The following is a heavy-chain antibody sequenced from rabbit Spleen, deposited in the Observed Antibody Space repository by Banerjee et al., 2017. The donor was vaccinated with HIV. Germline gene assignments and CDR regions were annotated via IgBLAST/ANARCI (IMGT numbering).Heavy chain of an antibody. Sequence: QSLEESGGGLVQPEGSLALTCKASGFSFSSSDYICWVSQAPGKGLEWISCIAGSSSGFTYSATWAKGRFTCSKTSSTTVTLQMTSLTVADTATYFCARGVSAGYDLYGYVPFYFNLWGPGTLVTVS. CDR3: ARGVSAGYDLYGYVPFYFNL. CDR1: GFSFSSSDY. J-gene: IGHJ4*01. D-gene: IGHD6-1*01. CDR2: IAGSSSGFT. V-gene: IGHV1S40*01.